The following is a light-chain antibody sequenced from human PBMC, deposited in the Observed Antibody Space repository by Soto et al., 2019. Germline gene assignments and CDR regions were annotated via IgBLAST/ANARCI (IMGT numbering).Light chain of an antibody. Sequence: QSVLTQPASVSGSPGQSITISCTGTSSDVASNRYVSWYQHHPGKAPKLIIYEVSNRPSGVSNRFSGSKSGNTASLSISGLRTDDEADYYCSSYTSSNTLFGGGTKVTVL. CDR1: SSDVASNRY. CDR3: SSYTSSNTL. J-gene: IGLJ2*01. CDR2: EVS. V-gene: IGLV2-14*01.